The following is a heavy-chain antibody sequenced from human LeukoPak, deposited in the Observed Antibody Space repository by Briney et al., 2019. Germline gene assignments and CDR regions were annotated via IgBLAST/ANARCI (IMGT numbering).Heavy chain of an antibody. CDR3: ARDNYPNGVDV. V-gene: IGHV1-8*01. CDR2: MNPNSGNT. CDR1: GYTFTSYD. J-gene: IGHJ6*02. D-gene: IGHD4-11*01. Sequence: ASVKVSCKASGYTFTSYDINWVRQATGQGLEWMGWMNPNSGNTGYAQKFQGRVTMTRNTPISTAYLELSSLGSDDTAVYFCARDNYPNGVDVWGQGTTVTVSS.